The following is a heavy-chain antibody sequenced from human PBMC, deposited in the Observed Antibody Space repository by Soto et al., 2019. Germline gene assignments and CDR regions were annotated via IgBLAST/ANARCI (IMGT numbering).Heavy chain of an antibody. V-gene: IGHV3-30*18. Sequence: GDSRILSCAASGFTFSSYGMHWVRHAPGKGLEWVAVISYDGRNKYYADAVKGRFTISRDNSKNTLYLQMSSLRAEDTAVYYCVKDGSSGWPYFYDMDVWGQGTTVTAP. CDR3: VKDGSSGWPYFYDMDV. CDR2: ISYDGRNK. CDR1: GFTFSSYG. D-gene: IGHD6-19*01. J-gene: IGHJ6*02.